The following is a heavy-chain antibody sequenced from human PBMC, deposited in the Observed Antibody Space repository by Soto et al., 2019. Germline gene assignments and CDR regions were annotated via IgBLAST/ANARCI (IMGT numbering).Heavy chain of an antibody. Sequence: PGGSLRLSCAASGFTFSGYAMHWVRQAPGKGLEWVAVISYDGSNKYYADSVKGRFTISRHNSKNTLYLQMNSLRAEDTAVYYCARVLSGSSGYYYLDYWGQGTLVTVSS. CDR1: GFTFSGYA. V-gene: IGHV3-30-3*01. J-gene: IGHJ4*02. CDR2: ISYDGSNK. CDR3: ARVLSGSSGYYYLDY. D-gene: IGHD3-22*01.